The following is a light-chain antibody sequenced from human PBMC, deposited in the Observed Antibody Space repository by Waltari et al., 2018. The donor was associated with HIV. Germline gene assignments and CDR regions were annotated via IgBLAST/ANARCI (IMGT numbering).Light chain of an antibody. CDR2: ADS. Sequence: SYELTQPPSVSVSPGQTASITCPGDQLGDKYACWYQQKPGQSPVLLIYADSRRPSGIPERFSGSKSGNTATLTIRGTQAMDEADYYCRAWDSSTVVFGGGTKLTVL. CDR3: RAWDSSTVV. J-gene: IGLJ2*01. CDR1: QLGDKY. V-gene: IGLV3-1*01.